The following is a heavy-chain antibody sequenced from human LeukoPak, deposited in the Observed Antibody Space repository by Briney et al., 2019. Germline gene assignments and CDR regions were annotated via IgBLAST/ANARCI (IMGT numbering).Heavy chain of an antibody. V-gene: IGHV3-23*01. CDR1: GFTFSSYA. CDR2: ITGSGGST. Sequence: AGSLRPSCAASGFTFSSYAMSWVRQAPGKGLEWVSAITGSGGSTYFPDSVKGRFTISRDNSKNTLYLQMNSLRAEDTAVYYCAKSRPRLLLGFDYWGQGTLVTVSS. J-gene: IGHJ4*02. D-gene: IGHD2-15*01. CDR3: AKSRPRLLLGFDY.